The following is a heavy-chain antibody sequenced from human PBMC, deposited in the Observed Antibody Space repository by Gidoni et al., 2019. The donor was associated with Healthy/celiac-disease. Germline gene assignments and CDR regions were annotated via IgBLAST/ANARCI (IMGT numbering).Heavy chain of an antibody. CDR3: ARVGYCSGGSCYTLGAGYFDY. Sequence: QVHLQESGPGLVKPSQTLSLTCTVSGGSIRSGDSYWSWIRQPPGKGLEWIGYIYYSGSTYYNPSLKSRVTISVDTSKNQFSLKLSSVTAADTAVYYCARVGYCSGGSCYTLGAGYFDYWGQGTLVTVSS. V-gene: IGHV4-30-4*01. D-gene: IGHD2-15*01. CDR1: GGSIRSGDSY. CDR2: IYYSGST. J-gene: IGHJ4*02.